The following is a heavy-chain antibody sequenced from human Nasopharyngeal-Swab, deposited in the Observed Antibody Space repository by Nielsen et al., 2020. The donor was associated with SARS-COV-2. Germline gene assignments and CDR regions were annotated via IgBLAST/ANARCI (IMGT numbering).Heavy chain of an antibody. D-gene: IGHD3-16*02. V-gene: IGHV4-59*01. J-gene: IGHJ5*02. Sequence: SETLSLTCTVSGDSISRYYWSWIRQPPGKGLEWIGYIYYSGNTNYNPYLKSRVTISVDTSKNQFSLKLSSVTAADTAVYYCARGTITFGGVIVSNWFDPWGQGTLVTVSS. CDR1: GDSISRYY. CDR2: IYYSGNT. CDR3: ARGTITFGGVIVSNWFDP.